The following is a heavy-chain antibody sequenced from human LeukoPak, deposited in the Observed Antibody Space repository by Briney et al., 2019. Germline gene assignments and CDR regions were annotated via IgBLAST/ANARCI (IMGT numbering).Heavy chain of an antibody. CDR3: ARGRGAAAGIGVRSWFDP. CDR2: INHSGST. Sequence: SETLSLTCAVYGGSFSGYYWSWIRQPPGKGLEWIGEINHSGSTNYNPSLKSRVTISVDTSKNQFSLKLSSVTAADTAVYYCARGRGAAAGIGVRSWFDPWVQGTLVTVSS. CDR1: GGSFSGYY. J-gene: IGHJ5*02. D-gene: IGHD6-13*01. V-gene: IGHV4-34*01.